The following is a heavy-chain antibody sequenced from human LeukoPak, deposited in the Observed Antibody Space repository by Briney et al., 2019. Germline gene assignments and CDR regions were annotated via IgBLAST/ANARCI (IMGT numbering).Heavy chain of an antibody. Sequence: ASVKVSCKASGYTFASYYIHWVRQAPGQGLEWMGLINPSGGSTNYAQKSQSRVTMTRDTSTSTVYMELSSLRSEDTAVYYCARGPSITRVRGGQWYYYMDVWGKGTTVTIYS. V-gene: IGHV1-46*04. CDR3: ARGPSITRVRGGQWYYYMDV. CDR2: INPSGGST. J-gene: IGHJ6*03. D-gene: IGHD3-10*01. CDR1: GYTFASYY.